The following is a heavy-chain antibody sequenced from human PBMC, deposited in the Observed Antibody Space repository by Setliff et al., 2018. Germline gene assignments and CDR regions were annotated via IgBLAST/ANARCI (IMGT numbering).Heavy chain of an antibody. D-gene: IGHD3-3*01. CDR2: ISPVGST. V-gene: IGHV4-34*01. Sequence: SETLSLTCGVSGGSGSFSGYYWSWIRQPPGKGLEWIGEISPVGSTIYNPSLRGRVTMSVDTSKKRFSLNLTSVTAADTAVYYCARMSGFLYMDVWGKGTTVTVSS. CDR3: ARMSGFLYMDV. J-gene: IGHJ6*03. CDR1: GGSGSFSGYY.